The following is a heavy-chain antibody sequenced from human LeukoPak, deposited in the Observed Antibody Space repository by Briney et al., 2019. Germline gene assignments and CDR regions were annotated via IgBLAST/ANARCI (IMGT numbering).Heavy chain of an antibody. CDR3: ARQEGALRYFDWLLTLGWFDP. J-gene: IGHJ5*02. CDR2: IYRGDSDT. Sequence: GESLKISCKGSGYSFTSYWIGWVRQMPGKGLEWMGIIYRGDSDTRYSPSFQGQVTISADKSISTAYLQWSSLKASDTAMYYCARQEGALRYFDWLLTLGWFDPWGQGTLVTVSS. CDR1: GYSFTSYW. D-gene: IGHD3-9*01. V-gene: IGHV5-51*01.